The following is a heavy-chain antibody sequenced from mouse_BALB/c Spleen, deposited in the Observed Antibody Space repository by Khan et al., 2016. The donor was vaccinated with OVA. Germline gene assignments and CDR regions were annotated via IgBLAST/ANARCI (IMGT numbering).Heavy chain of an antibody. Sequence: VQLQESGAELVRPGASVKLSCKTSGYIFTSYWIHWVKQRPGQGLEWIARIYPGTDNTYYNEKLKDKATLTADKSSSTAYMQLSSLKSEDSAVYVCAGDESLYYFDYWGQGTTLTVSS. CDR3: AGDESLYYFDY. D-gene: IGHD6-2*01. CDR2: IYPGTDNT. V-gene: IGHV1S132*01. J-gene: IGHJ2*01. CDR1: GYIFTSYW.